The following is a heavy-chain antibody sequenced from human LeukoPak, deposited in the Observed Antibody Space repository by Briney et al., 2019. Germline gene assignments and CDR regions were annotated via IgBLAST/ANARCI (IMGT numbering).Heavy chain of an antibody. CDR1: GFTFSSYG. V-gene: IGHV3-33*08. D-gene: IGHD6-13*01. CDR2: IWYDGGNK. Sequence: GRSLRLSCAASGFTFSSYGMHWVRQAPGKGLEWVAVIWYDGGNKYYADSVKGRFTISRDNSKNTLYLQMNSLRAEDTAVYYCARDRIETQIIAAAGSTWFDPWGQGTLVTVSS. CDR3: ARDRIETQIIAAAGSTWFDP. J-gene: IGHJ5*02.